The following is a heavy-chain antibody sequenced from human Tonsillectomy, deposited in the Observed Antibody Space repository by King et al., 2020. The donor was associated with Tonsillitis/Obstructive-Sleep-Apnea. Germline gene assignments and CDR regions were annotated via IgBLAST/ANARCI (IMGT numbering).Heavy chain of an antibody. Sequence: EGQLVQSGGGSVQPGGSLRLSCAASGFTFINYAMTWVRQAPGKGLEWVSSITDNGAGTHYADSVKGRFTISRDNSKNTLYLQMNSLRVDDTAVYYCAGGPAGADYYYIDVWGKGTTVTVSS. CDR1: GFTFINYA. D-gene: IGHD6-19*01. CDR3: AGGPAGADYYYIDV. CDR2: ITDNGAGT. V-gene: IGHV3-23*04. J-gene: IGHJ6*03.